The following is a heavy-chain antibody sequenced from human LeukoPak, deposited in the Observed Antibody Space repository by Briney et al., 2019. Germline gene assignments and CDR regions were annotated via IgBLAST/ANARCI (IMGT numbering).Heavy chain of an antibody. CDR1: GRTFSSYA. Sequence: SVKVSCKASGRTFSSYAISWVRQAPGQGLEWMGGIIPLFGTANYAQKFQGRVTSTADESTSTAYMELSSLRSEVTAVYYCARAPNCGGDCDYWGQGTLVTVSS. V-gene: IGHV1-69*13. CDR2: IIPLFGTA. CDR3: ARAPNCGGDCDY. J-gene: IGHJ4*02. D-gene: IGHD2-21*01.